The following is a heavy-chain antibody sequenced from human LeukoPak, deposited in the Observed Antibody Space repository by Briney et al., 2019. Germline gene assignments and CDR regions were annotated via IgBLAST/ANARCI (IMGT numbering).Heavy chain of an antibody. Sequence: PGRSLRLSCAASGFTFSSYAMHWVRQAPGKGLEWVAVISYDGSNKHYADSVKGRFTISRDNSKNTLYLQMNSLRAEDTAVYYCAHLNYYDSSGYPYWGQGTLVTVSS. CDR2: ISYDGSNK. J-gene: IGHJ4*02. D-gene: IGHD3-22*01. CDR1: GFTFSSYA. CDR3: AHLNYYDSSGYPY. V-gene: IGHV3-30-3*01.